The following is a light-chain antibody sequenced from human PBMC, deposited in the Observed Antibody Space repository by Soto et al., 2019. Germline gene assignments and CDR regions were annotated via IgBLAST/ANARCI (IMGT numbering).Light chain of an antibody. J-gene: IGKJ1*01. CDR3: QQYNNWPWT. V-gene: IGKV3-15*01. CDR2: GAS. Sequence: EIVMTQSPATLSVSPGERATLSCRASQSVSSNLAWYQQKPGQAPRPLIFGASTRATGIPARFSGSGSGTEFTLTISSLQSEDFAVYHCQQYNNWPWTFGQGTKVDNK. CDR1: QSVSSN.